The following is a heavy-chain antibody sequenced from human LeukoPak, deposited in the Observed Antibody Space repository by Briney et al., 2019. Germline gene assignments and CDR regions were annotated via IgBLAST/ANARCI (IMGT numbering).Heavy chain of an antibody. J-gene: IGHJ5*02. Sequence: TGGSLRLSCAASGFTFSSYSMNWVRQAPGKGLEWVSYISSASNTIYYADSVKGRFTISRDSAKNSLYLQMNSLRAEDTAMYYCARDGWFGDYNWFDPWGQGTLVTVSS. CDR3: ARDGWFGDYNWFDP. D-gene: IGHD3-10*01. CDR1: GFTFSSYS. V-gene: IGHV3-48*01. CDR2: ISSASNTI.